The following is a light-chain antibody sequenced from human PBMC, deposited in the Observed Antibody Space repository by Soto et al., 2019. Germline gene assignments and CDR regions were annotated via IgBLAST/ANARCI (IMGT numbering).Light chain of an antibody. CDR3: QQYGRSPMFT. Sequence: EIVLTQSPGTLSLSPGERATLSCRASQSVSSNYLAWYQQKPGQAPRLLIYGASRGAAGIPDRFSGSGSGTDFTRTISRLEPEDFAVYFCQQYGRSPMFTFGQGTKLEMK. J-gene: IGKJ2*01. CDR1: QSVSSNY. V-gene: IGKV3-20*01. CDR2: GAS.